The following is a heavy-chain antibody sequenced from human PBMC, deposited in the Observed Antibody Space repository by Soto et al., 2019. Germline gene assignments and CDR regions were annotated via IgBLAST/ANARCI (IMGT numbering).Heavy chain of an antibody. V-gene: IGHV3-7*01. Sequence: EVQLVESGGGLVQPGGSLRLSCAASGFTFSTYWMTWVRRPPGKGLEWVANLDQDGSERYYVDSVRGRFTISRDNVNNALFLQMDSLSAEDTVVYYCVGVGNFFVDWGQGTLVTVSP. CDR3: VGVGNFFVD. CDR2: LDQDGSER. D-gene: IGHD1-26*01. J-gene: IGHJ4*02. CDR1: GFTFSTYW.